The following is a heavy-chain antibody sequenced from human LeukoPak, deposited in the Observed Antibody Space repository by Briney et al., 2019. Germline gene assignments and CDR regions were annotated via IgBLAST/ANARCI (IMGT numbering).Heavy chain of an antibody. CDR2: INHSGST. V-gene: IGHV4-34*01. Sequence: PSETLSLTCAVYGGSFSGYYWSWIRQPPGKGLEWIGEINHSGSTNYNPSLKSRVTISVDTSKNQFSLKLSSVTAADTAVYYCVKRSVRLLTFDYWGQGTLVTASS. J-gene: IGHJ4*02. CDR1: GGSFSGYY. D-gene: IGHD3-22*01. CDR3: VKRSVRLLTFDY.